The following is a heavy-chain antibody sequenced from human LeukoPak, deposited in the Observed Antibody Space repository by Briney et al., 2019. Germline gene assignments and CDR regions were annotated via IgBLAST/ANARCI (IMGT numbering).Heavy chain of an antibody. CDR1: GGSISSSSYY. V-gene: IGHV4-39*07. D-gene: IGHD4-17*01. CDR3: ARSIMTTVTTFGY. J-gene: IGHJ4*02. CDR2: INDSGST. Sequence: SETLSLTCTVSGGSISSSSYYWGWIRQPPGKGLEWIGEINDSGSTNYNPSLKSRVTISVDTSKNQFSLKLSSVTAADTAVYYCARSIMTTVTTFGYWGQGTLVTVSS.